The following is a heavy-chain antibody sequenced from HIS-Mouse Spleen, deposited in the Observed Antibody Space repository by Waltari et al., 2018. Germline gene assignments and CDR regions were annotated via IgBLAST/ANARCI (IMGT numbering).Heavy chain of an antibody. CDR3: ARIAEGYSSGWYAFDY. D-gene: IGHD6-19*01. V-gene: IGHV2-70*15. Sequence: QVTLRESGPALVKPTQTLTLTCTFSGFSLSTSGMCGSCIRQPPGKALEWLARIDWDDDKYYSTSLKTMLTISKDTSKNQVVLTMTNMDPVDTATYYCARIAEGYSSGWYAFDYWGQGTLVTVSS. CDR1: GFSLSTSGMC. CDR2: IDWDDDK. J-gene: IGHJ4*02.